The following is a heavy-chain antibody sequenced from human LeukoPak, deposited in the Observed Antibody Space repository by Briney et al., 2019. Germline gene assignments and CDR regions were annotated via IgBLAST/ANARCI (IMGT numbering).Heavy chain of an antibody. V-gene: IGHV3-21*01. CDR2: ISSSSSYI. J-gene: IGHJ4*02. CDR1: GFTFSSYS. CDR3: AREYGSGQYYFDY. D-gene: IGHD3-10*01. Sequence: GGSLRLSCAASGFTFSSYSMTWVRQAPGKGLEWVSSISSSSSYIYYADSVKGRFTISRDNAKNSLYLQMNSLRAEDTAVYYCAREYGSGQYYFDYWGQGTLVTVSS.